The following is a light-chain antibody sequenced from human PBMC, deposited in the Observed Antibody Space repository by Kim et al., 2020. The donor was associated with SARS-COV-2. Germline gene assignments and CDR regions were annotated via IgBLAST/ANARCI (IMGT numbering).Light chain of an antibody. V-gene: IGLV2-14*03. CDR1: SDDVGGYDY. Sequence: QSITISCTGASDDVGGYDYVSWYQQHPGKAPKLVLYDVTNRPSGVSDRFSGSKSGNTASLLISGLQAGDEADYYCSSYTYGTALGLFGTGTKVTVL. CDR2: DVT. CDR3: SSYTYGTALGL. J-gene: IGLJ1*01.